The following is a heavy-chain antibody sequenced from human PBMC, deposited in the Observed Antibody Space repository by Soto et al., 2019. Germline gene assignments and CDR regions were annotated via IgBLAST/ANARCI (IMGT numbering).Heavy chain of an antibody. CDR2: ISEYGDS. V-gene: IGHV1-18*01. J-gene: IGHJ3*01. Sequence: QVQLMQSGAEVKRPGATVKVACKASGYIVTRSGINWLRQAPGQGLEWMGCISEYGDSNYSEKLQDRVSLTTDTYTNTAYMELRSLGSDDTGVYYCARGGGAYDVWGQGTRITVSS. CDR3: ARGGGAYDV. CDR1: GYIVTRSG.